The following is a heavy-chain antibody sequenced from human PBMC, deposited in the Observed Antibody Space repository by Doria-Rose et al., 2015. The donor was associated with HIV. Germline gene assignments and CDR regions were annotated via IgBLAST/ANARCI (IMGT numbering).Heavy chain of an antibody. V-gene: IGHV2-26*01. CDR3: ARIKSSRWYHKYYFDF. Sequence: QVQLVQSGPVLVKPTETLTLTCTVSGVSLSSPGMGVSWIRQPPGKALEWLANIFSDDERSYNTSLKSRLAITRGTSKSQVVLTMTDMYPVDTATYYCARIKSSRWYHKYYFDFWGQGTLVIVSA. CDR2: IFSDDER. J-gene: IGHJ4*02. CDR1: GVSLSSPGMG. D-gene: IGHD6-13*01.